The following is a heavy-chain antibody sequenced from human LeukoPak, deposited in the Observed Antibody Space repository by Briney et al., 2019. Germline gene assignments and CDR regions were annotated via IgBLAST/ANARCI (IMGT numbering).Heavy chain of an antibody. J-gene: IGHJ4*02. V-gene: IGHV3-21*01. D-gene: IGHD1-26*01. CDR3: ARYSGSYYFLYYFDY. CDR2: ISSSSSYI. CDR1: GFTFSSYE. Sequence: GGSLRLSCAASGFTFSSYEMNWVRQAPGKGLEWVSSISSSSSYIYYADSVKGRFTISRDNAKNSLYLQMNSLRAEDTAVYYCARYSGSYYFLYYFDYWGQGTLVTVSS.